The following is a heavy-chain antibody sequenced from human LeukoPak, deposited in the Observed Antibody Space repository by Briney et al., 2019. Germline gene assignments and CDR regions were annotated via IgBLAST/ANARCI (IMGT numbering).Heavy chain of an antibody. CDR1: GGTFTSYA. CDR3: AVTGLRLVFDY. J-gene: IGHJ4*02. Sequence: GASVKVSCKASGGTFTSYAISWVRQAPGQGLEWMGGIIPIFGTANYAQKFQGRVTITADESTSTAYMELSSLRSEDTAVYYCAVTGLRLVFDYWGQGTLVTVSS. D-gene: IGHD5-12*01. CDR2: IIPIFGTA. V-gene: IGHV1-69*13.